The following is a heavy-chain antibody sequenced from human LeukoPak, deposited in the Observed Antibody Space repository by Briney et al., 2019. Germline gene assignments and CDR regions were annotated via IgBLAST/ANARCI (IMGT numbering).Heavy chain of an antibody. D-gene: IGHD6-19*01. Sequence: QRWGSLRLSCAASRFTFSNYGMHWVRQAPGKGLEWVAVISYDGSNKDYADSVKGRFTISRDKSKNTLYLQMNSLRPEDTAVYYCARALDSSGWNGRDYWGQGTLVTVSS. CDR2: ISYDGSNK. J-gene: IGHJ4*02. V-gene: IGHV3-30*03. CDR3: ARALDSSGWNGRDY. CDR1: RFTFSNYG.